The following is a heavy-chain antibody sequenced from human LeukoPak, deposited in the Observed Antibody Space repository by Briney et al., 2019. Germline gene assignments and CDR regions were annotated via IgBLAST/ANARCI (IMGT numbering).Heavy chain of an antibody. D-gene: IGHD6-13*01. CDR1: GFTFDDYA. Sequence: GRSLRLSCAASGFTFDDYAMHWVRQAPGKGLEWVSGINWNSGNIGYADSVKGRFTISRDNAKNSLYLQMNSLRAEDTAVYYCASKESSSWLDGAFDIWGQGTMVTVSS. J-gene: IGHJ3*02. CDR2: INWNSGNI. V-gene: IGHV3-9*01. CDR3: ASKESSSWLDGAFDI.